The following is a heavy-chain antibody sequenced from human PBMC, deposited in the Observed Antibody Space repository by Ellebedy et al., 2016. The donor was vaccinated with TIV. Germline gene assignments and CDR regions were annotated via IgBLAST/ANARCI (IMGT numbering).Heavy chain of an antibody. D-gene: IGHD3-10*01. Sequence: GESLKISCAASGFTFSSYAMSWVRQAPGKGLEWVSAISGSGGSTYYADSVKGRFTISRDNSKNTLYLQMNSLRAEDTAVYYCAKHGINGVLLWFGELLGNAFDIWGQGTMVTVSS. V-gene: IGHV3-23*01. CDR2: ISGSGGST. J-gene: IGHJ3*02. CDR3: AKHGINGVLLWFGELLGNAFDI. CDR1: GFTFSSYA.